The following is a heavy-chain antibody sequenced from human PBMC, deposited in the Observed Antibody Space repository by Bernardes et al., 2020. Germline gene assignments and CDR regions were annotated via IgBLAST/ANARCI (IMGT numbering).Heavy chain of an antibody. CDR1: GYTFTSYG. Sequence: ASVKVSCKASGYTFTSYGIIWVRQAPGQGLEWMGWISAYNGNTNYAQKLQGRVTMTTDTSTSTAYMGLRSQRADDTAVYYCARDQCENDYPLVWGQGTLVTVTS. CDR3: ARDQCENDYPLV. V-gene: IGHV1-18*01. CDR2: ISAYNGNT. J-gene: IGHJ4*02. D-gene: IGHD4-17*01.